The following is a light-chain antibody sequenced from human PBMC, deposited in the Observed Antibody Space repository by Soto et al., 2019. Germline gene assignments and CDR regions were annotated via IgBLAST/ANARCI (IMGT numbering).Light chain of an antibody. CDR3: SLYISGSNTVYV. CDR1: SSDVGSYNR. J-gene: IGLJ1*01. Sequence: QSVLTQPPSVSGSPGQSVTISCTGTSSDVGSYNRLSWYQQPPGTAPKLIMYEVNTRPSGVPDRFSGSKSGSTASLTISGLQAEDEADYYCSLYISGSNTVYVFGTGTKVTVL. V-gene: IGLV2-18*01. CDR2: EVN.